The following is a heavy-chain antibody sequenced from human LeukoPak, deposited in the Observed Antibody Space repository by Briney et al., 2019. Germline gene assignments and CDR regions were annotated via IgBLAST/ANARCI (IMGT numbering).Heavy chain of an antibody. J-gene: IGHJ4*02. CDR2: INHSGST. CDR1: GGSFSGYY. Sequence: PSETLSLTCAVYGGSFSGYYWSWIRQPPGKGLEWIGEINHSGSTNYNPSLKSRVTISVDTSKNQFSLKLSSVTAADTAVYYCACGGARPVDYWGQGTLVTVSS. V-gene: IGHV4-34*01. D-gene: IGHD3-10*01. CDR3: ACGGARPVDY.